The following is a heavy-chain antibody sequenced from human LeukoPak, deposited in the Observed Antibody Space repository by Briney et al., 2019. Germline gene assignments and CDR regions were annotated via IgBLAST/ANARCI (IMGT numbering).Heavy chain of an antibody. D-gene: IGHD2-15*01. V-gene: IGHV3-7*01. CDR3: AREEDMN. CDR2: IKQDGSEK. CDR1: GFTFNNYA. J-gene: IGHJ4*02. Sequence: PGGSLRLSCAASGFTFNNYAMSWVRQAPGKGLEWVANIKQDGSEKYYVDSVKGRFTISRDNAKNSLYLQMNSLRAEDTAVYYCAREEDMNWGQGTLVTVSS.